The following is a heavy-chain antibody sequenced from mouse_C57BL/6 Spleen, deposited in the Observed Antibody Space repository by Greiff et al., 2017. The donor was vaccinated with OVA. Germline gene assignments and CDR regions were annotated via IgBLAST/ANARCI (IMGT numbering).Heavy chain of an antibody. CDR2: INPNNGGT. J-gene: IGHJ4*01. CDR1: GYTFTDYN. CDR3: APNAYYSTHYYAMDY. D-gene: IGHD2-5*01. V-gene: IGHV1-22*01. Sequence: EVQLQQSGPELVKPGASVKMSCKASGYTFTDYNMHWVKQSHGKSLEWIGYINPNNGGTSYNQKFKGKATLTVNKSSSTAYMELRSLTSEDSAVYYCAPNAYYSTHYYAMDYWGQGTSVTVSS.